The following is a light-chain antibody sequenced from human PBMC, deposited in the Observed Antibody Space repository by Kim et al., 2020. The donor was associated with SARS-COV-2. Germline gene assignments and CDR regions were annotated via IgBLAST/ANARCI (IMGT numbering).Light chain of an antibody. V-gene: IGLV3-1*01. J-gene: IGLJ2*01. CDR1: KLGDKY. Sequence: VTPGQTASITCSGDKLGDKYACWYQQKPGQSPVLVIYQDSKRPSGIPERFSGSNSGNKATLTISGTQAMDEADYYCQAWDSSTVVFGGGTQLTVL. CDR3: QAWDSSTVV. CDR2: QDS.